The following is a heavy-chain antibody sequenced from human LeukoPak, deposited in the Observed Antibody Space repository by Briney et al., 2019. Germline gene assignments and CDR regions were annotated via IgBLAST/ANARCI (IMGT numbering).Heavy chain of an antibody. CDR2: ISSSSSYI. V-gene: IGHV3-21*01. J-gene: IGHJ5*02. CDR1: GFTFSSYS. CDR3: AREGPQRTRDSSGLHPVGP. Sequence: PGGSLRLSCAASGFTFSSYSMNWVRQAPGKGLEWVSSISSSSSYIYYADSVKGRFTISRDNAKNSLYLQMNSLRAEDTAVYYCAREGPQRTRDSSGLHPVGPWGQGTLVTVSS. D-gene: IGHD3-22*01.